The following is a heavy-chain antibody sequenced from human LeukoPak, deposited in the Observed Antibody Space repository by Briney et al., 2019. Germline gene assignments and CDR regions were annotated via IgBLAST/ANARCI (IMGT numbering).Heavy chain of an antibody. Sequence: PGGSLRLSCTVSGFTVSSNSWSWVRQAPGKGLEWVSFIYSGGNTHYSDSVTGRFTISRDNSKNTLYLQMNSLRAEDTAVYYCAKSGLNRFDYWGQGTLVTVSS. V-gene: IGHV3-53*01. D-gene: IGHD1-14*01. J-gene: IGHJ4*02. CDR3: AKSGLNRFDY. CDR1: GFTVSSNS. CDR2: IYSGGNT.